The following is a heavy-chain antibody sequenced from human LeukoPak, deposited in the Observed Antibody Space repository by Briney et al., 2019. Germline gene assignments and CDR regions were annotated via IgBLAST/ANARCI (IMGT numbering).Heavy chain of an antibody. V-gene: IGHV4-59*08. Sequence: SETLSPTCTVSGGSISNYYWSWIRQTPGKGLEWIGYIFYSGSTDYNPSVKSRVTISVDTSRNQFSLKLRSVTAADTAVYYCARRGDGYPYYFDYWGQGTLVTVSS. CDR3: ARRGDGYPYYFDY. D-gene: IGHD5-24*01. CDR1: GGSISNYY. CDR2: IFYSGST. J-gene: IGHJ4*02.